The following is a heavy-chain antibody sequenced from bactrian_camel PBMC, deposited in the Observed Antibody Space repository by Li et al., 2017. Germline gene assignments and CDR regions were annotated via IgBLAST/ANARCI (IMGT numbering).Heavy chain of an antibody. J-gene: IGHJ4*01. CDR3: AARVGFYCPTGSRWRALGGYDY. CDR2: TDGDGRT. D-gene: IGHD3*01. CDR1: GFTRWPFSAYD. V-gene: IGHV3S10*01. Sequence: VQLVESGGGLVQPGGSLRLSCVGSGFTRWPFSAYDMSWVRQAPGKEREGVSATDGDGRTCYADSVKGRFTISQDKAKNTLYLQMNSLKPEDTAMYYCAARVGFYCPTGSRWRALGGYDYWGQGTQVTVS.